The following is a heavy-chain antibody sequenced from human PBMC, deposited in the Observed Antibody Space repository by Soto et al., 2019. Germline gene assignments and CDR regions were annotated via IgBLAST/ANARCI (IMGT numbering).Heavy chain of an antibody. CDR3: AKESYCSSTSCHFLNWFDP. Sequence: GGSLRLSCAASGFTFSSYAMSWVRQAPGKGLEWVSAISGSGGSTYYADSVKGRFTISRDNSKNTPYLKMNSLGAEDTAGYYCAKESYCSSTSCHFLNWFDPWGQGTLVTVSS. J-gene: IGHJ5*02. CDR2: ISGSGGST. CDR1: GFTFSSYA. V-gene: IGHV3-23*01. D-gene: IGHD2-2*01.